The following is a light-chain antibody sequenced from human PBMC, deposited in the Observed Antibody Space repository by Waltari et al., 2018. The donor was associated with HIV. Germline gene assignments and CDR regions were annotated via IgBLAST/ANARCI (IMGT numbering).Light chain of an antibody. CDR2: WAS. Sequence: DIVVTQSPDSLAVSLGERATINCKSSQSILSTAGNRHYLAWYQQRPCQAPHLLIYWASTRESGVPDRFSGSGSGTDFTLTINSLQAEDVAVYYCQQYYDTPYTFGQGTKLDI. V-gene: IGKV4-1*01. CDR3: QQYYDTPYT. J-gene: IGKJ2*01. CDR1: QSILSTAGNRHY.